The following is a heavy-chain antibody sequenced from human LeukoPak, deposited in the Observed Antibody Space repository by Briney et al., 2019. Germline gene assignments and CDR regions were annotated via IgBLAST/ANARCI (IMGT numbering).Heavy chain of an antibody. CDR3: ASPDYGGNLGAFDI. CDR2: IYYSGST. V-gene: IGHV4-39*01. Sequence: SETLSLTRTVSGGSISSSSYYWGWIRQPPGKGLEWIGSIYYSGSTYYNPSLKSRVTISVDTSKNQFSLKLSSVTAADTTVYYCASPDYGGNLGAFDIWGQGTMVTVSS. J-gene: IGHJ3*02. D-gene: IGHD4-23*01. CDR1: GGSISSSSYY.